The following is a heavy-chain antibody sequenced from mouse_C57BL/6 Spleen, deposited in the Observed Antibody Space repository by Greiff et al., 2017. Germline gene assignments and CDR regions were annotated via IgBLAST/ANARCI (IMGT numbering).Heavy chain of an antibody. Sequence: QVQLQQSGAELVRPGASVTLSCKASGYTFTDYEMHWVKQTPVHGLEWIGAIDPETGGTAYNQKFKGKAILTADKSSSTAYMELRSLTSEDSAVYYCTRVWLRRGGYYFDYWGQGTTLAVSS. V-gene: IGHV1-15*01. J-gene: IGHJ2*01. CDR2: IDPETGGT. CDR1: GYTFTDYE. CDR3: TRVWLRRGGYYFDY. D-gene: IGHD2-2*01.